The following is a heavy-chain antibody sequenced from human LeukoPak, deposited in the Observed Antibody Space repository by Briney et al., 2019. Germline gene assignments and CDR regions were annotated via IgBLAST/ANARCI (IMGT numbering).Heavy chain of an antibody. CDR3: ARRNLYSGSYIPAFDI. V-gene: IGHV5-51*01. CDR2: IYPGDSDT. CDR1: GYSFTSYW. D-gene: IGHD1-26*01. J-gene: IGHJ3*02. Sequence: PGESLKISCKGSGYSFTSYWIGWVRQMPGKGLEWMGIIYPGDSDTRYSPSFQGQVTISADKSISTAYLQWSSLKASDTAMYYCARRNLYSGSYIPAFDIWGQGTMVTVSS.